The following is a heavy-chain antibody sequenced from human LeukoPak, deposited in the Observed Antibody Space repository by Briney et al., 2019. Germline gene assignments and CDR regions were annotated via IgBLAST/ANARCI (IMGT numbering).Heavy chain of an antibody. J-gene: IGHJ4*02. V-gene: IGHV3-21*01. CDR3: ARDFVYGGSAVGY. CDR2: ISSSSSYI. Sequence: GGSLRLSCAASGFTFSSYGMHWVRQAPGKGLEWVSSISSSSSYIYYADSVKGRFTISRDNAKNSLYLQMNSLRAEDTAVYYCARDFVYGGSAVGYWGQGTLVTVSS. D-gene: IGHD4-23*01. CDR1: GFTFSSYG.